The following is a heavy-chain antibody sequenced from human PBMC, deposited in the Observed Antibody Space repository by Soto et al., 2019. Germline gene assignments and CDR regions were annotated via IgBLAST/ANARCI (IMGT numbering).Heavy chain of an antibody. CDR3: GRGVGYCESIGDPFDH. CDR1: GDTLSTYY. D-gene: IGHD2-8*02. V-gene: IGHV1-46*03. CDR2: INPRSGKT. J-gene: IGHJ4*02. Sequence: VQLVQSGAEVKRPGASVKISCKASGDTLSTYYMHWARQAPGQGLEWMGIINPRSGKTNYPQKFQGRVTMARGTSTASVYMALGTRRSEGTARYYCGRGVGYCESIGDPFDHWGQGTLVTVSS.